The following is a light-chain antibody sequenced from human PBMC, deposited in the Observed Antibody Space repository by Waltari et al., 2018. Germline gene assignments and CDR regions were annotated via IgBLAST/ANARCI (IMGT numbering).Light chain of an antibody. J-gene: IGLJ3*02. Sequence: QSVLTQPPSASGTPGQRVTLSCSGSQSNVGDNVVHCSHQVPGTAPKLVIYRNDQRPSGVPDRFTASKSGTSASLAISGLQSEDEGDYYCATWDDSPTGRWVFGGGTRVTVL. CDR2: RND. V-gene: IGLV1-44*01. CDR1: QSNVGDNV. CDR3: ATWDDSPTGRWV.